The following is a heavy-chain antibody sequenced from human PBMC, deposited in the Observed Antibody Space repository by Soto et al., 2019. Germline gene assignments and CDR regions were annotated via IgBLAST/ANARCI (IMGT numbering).Heavy chain of an antibody. J-gene: IGHJ4*02. CDR3: AKGLQLDAL. CDR2: ISYDGSNK. Sequence: QVQLVESGGGVVQPGRSLRLSCAASGFTFSSYGMHWVRQAPGKGLEWVAVISYDGSNKYYADSVKGRFTISRDNSKNTLYLQMNSLRAEDTAVYYWAKGLQLDALWGQGTLVTVSS. V-gene: IGHV3-30*18. D-gene: IGHD1-1*01. CDR1: GFTFSSYG.